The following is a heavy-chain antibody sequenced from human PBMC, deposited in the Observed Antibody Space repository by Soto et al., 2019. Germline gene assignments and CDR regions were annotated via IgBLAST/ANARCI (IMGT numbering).Heavy chain of an antibody. V-gene: IGHV4-30-2*01. Sequence: PSETLSLTCAVSGGSISSGGYSWSWIRQPPGKGLEWIGYIYHSGSTYYNPSLKSLVTISVDRSKNQFSLKLSSVTAADTAVYYCARDRWLGYCSSTSCNAWFDPWGQGTLVTVSS. J-gene: IGHJ5*02. CDR3: ARDRWLGYCSSTSCNAWFDP. D-gene: IGHD2-2*01. CDR2: IYHSGST. CDR1: GGSISSGGYS.